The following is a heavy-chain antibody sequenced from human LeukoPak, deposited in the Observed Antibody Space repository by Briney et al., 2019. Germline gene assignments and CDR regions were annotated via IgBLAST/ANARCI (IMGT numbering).Heavy chain of an antibody. Sequence: PSQTLSLTCAVSGGSISSGGYSWSWIRQPPGKGLEWIGYIYHSGSTYYNPSLKSRVTISVDTSKNQLSLKLSSVTAADTAVYYCAKEGEALGYCSGGSCYSGSYFDYWGQGTLVTVSS. CDR2: IYHSGST. CDR3: AKEGEALGYCSGGSCYSGSYFDY. V-gene: IGHV4-30-4*07. D-gene: IGHD2-15*01. J-gene: IGHJ4*02. CDR1: GGSISSGGYS.